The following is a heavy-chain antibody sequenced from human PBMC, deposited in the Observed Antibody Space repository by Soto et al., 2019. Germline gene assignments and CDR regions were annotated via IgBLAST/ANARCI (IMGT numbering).Heavy chain of an antibody. CDR3: ARTGYYDFWSGYYGGPPDNWFDP. D-gene: IGHD3-3*01. CDR2: IYYSGST. V-gene: IGHV4-59*08. CDR1: GGSISSYF. Sequence: SETLSLTCTVSGGSISSYFWSWIRQPPGKGLEWIGYIYYSGSTNYNPSLKSRVTISVDTSKNQFSLKLSSVTAADTAVYYCARTGYYDFWSGYYGGPPDNWFDPWGQGTLVTVSS. J-gene: IGHJ5*02.